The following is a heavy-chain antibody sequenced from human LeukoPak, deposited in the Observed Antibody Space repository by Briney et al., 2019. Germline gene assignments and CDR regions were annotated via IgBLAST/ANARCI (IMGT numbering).Heavy chain of an antibody. CDR1: GFTFSSYA. J-gene: IGHJ4*02. V-gene: IGHV3-64*01. Sequence: GGSLRLPCAASGFTFSSYAMHWVRQAPGKGLEYVSAISSNGGSTYYANSVKGRFTISRDNSKNTLYLQMGSLRAEDMAVYYCARAGSSSWSDFDYWGQGTLVTVSS. D-gene: IGHD6-13*01. CDR3: ARAGSSSWSDFDY. CDR2: ISSNGGST.